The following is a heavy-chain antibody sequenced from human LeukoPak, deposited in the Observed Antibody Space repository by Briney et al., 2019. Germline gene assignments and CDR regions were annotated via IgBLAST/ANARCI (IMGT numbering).Heavy chain of an antibody. Sequence: GESLNISCKGSGYSFTSYWISWVRQMPGKGLEWMGRIDPSGSYTNYSPSFEGHVTISADKSIGTAYLQWSSLKASDIATYYCARHYGAAGDFDYWGQGTLVTVSP. CDR2: IDPSGSYT. V-gene: IGHV5-10-1*01. J-gene: IGHJ4*02. CDR3: ARHYGAAGDFDY. CDR1: GYSFTSYW. D-gene: IGHD6-13*01.